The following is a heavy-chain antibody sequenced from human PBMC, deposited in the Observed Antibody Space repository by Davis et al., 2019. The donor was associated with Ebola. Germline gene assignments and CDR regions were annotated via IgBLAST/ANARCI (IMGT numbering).Heavy chain of an antibody. V-gene: IGHV5-51*01. D-gene: IGHD1-26*01. J-gene: IGHJ4*02. Sequence: PGGSLRLSCMGSGYSFTSHWIGWVRQMPGKGLEWMGIIYPGDSDTRYSPSFQGQVPISADKSITTAYLQWSSLKASDTAMYYCARRASGSYFFDYWGQGTLVTVSS. CDR2: IYPGDSDT. CDR1: GYSFTSHW. CDR3: ARRASGSYFFDY.